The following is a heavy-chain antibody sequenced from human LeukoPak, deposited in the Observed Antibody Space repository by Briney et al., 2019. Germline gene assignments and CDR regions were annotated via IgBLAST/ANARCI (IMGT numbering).Heavy chain of an antibody. D-gene: IGHD5-12*01. CDR2: INPNSGGT. CDR3: ARGDSGYDHFYHMDV. J-gene: IGHJ6*03. Sequence: ASVKVSCKASGYTFTGYYMHWVRQAPGQGLEWMGWINPNSGGTNYAQKFQGRVTMTRDTSISTAHMELSRLIFDDTAVYYCARGDSGYDHFYHMDVWGKGTTVTISS. V-gene: IGHV1-2*02. CDR1: GYTFTGYY.